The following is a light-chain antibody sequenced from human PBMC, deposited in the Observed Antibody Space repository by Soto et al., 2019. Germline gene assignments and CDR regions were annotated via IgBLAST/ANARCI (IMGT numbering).Light chain of an antibody. CDR2: GAS. CDR3: HQLYYYPHT. J-gene: IGKJ2*01. Sequence: IQMTQSPSSLSASVGDGVTLTCRASHTIATYLNWYQQKPGQVPEVLIYGASRLHVGVPSRFTGSGYGTDFTLTSNNFQPEDFAIYYCHQLYYYPHTFGQGTKLEVK. V-gene: IGKV1-39*01. CDR1: HTIATY.